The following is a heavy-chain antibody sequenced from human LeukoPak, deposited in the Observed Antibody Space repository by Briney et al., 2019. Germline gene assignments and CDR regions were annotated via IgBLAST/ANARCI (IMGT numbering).Heavy chain of an antibody. D-gene: IGHD3-22*01. J-gene: IGHJ4*02. CDR2: ISAYNGNT. Sequence: ASVKVSCKASGYTFTSYGISWVRPAPGQGLEWMGWISAYNGNTNYAQKLQGRVTMTTDTSTSTAYMELRSLRSDDTAVYYCARDPGNYYDSSGYIDYWGQGTLVTVSS. CDR3: ARDPGNYYDSSGYIDY. V-gene: IGHV1-18*01. CDR1: GYTFTSYG.